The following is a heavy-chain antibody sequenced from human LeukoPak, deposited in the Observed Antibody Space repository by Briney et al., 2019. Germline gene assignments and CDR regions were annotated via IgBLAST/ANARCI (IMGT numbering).Heavy chain of an antibody. CDR2: INSDGSST. CDR3: ARDYYGSLDY. Sequence: GGSLRLSCAASGFTFNRYWMSWVRQAPGKGLVWVSRINSDGSSTGYADSVKGRFTISRDNAKNTLYLQMNSLRAEDTAVYYCARDYYGSLDYWGQGTLVTVSS. V-gene: IGHV3-74*01. CDR1: GFTFNRYW. D-gene: IGHD3-10*01. J-gene: IGHJ4*02.